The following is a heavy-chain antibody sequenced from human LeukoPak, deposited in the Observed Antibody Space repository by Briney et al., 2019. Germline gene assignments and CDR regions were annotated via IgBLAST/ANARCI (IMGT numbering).Heavy chain of an antibody. Sequence: GESLKISCQGSGSSFTSYWIGWVRQLPGKGLEWMGIIYPGDSDTRYSPSFQGQVTISADKSISTAYLQWSSLKASDTAMYYCAREAAIAVAGPWFDPWGQGTLVTVSS. D-gene: IGHD6-19*01. V-gene: IGHV5-51*01. CDR3: AREAAIAVAGPWFDP. J-gene: IGHJ5*02. CDR2: IYPGDSDT. CDR1: GSSFTSYW.